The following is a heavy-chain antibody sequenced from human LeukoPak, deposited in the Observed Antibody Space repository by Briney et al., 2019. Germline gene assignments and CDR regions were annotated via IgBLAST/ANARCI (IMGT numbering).Heavy chain of an antibody. D-gene: IGHD1-26*01. CDR2: VSFSGTT. Sequence: SETLSLTCTVSGGPITSHYWSWIRQPPGKGLEWIEYVSFSGTTKYSPSLNNRVTISRDTSQNQFFLRLNSVTAADTAVYFCARSRVSGSYLDYHSGMDVWGQGTTVIVSS. CDR3: ARSRVSGSYLDYHSGMDV. V-gene: IGHV4-59*11. CDR1: GGPITSHY. J-gene: IGHJ6*02.